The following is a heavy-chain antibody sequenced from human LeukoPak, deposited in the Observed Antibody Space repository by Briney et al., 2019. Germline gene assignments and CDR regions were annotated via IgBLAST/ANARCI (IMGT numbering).Heavy chain of an antibody. J-gene: IGHJ4*02. CDR2: IKQDGSEK. V-gene: IGHV3-7*01. D-gene: IGHD3-16*01. Sequence: AGGSLRLSCAASGFTFSTYWMSWVRQAPGKGLEWVANIKQDGSEKYYVDSVKGRFTISRDNAKNSLYLQMNSLRAEDTAVYYCARYRGGGHFDNWGQGTLVTVSS. CDR1: GFTFSTYW. CDR3: ARYRGGGHFDN.